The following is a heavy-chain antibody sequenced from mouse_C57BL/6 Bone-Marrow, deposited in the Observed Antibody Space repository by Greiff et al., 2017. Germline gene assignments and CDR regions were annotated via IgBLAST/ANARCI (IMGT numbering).Heavy chain of an antibody. D-gene: IGHD1-1*01. V-gene: IGHV5-6*01. CDR3: ARHYYGSSSFAY. Sequence: EVQLVESGGDLVKPGGSLKLSCAAPGFTFSSYGLSWVRQTPDKTLEWVATISSGGSYTYYPDSVKGRFTISRDNAKNTLYLQMSSLKSEDTAMYYCARHYYGSSSFAYWGQGTLVTVSA. CDR2: ISSGGSYT. J-gene: IGHJ3*01. CDR1: GFTFSSYG.